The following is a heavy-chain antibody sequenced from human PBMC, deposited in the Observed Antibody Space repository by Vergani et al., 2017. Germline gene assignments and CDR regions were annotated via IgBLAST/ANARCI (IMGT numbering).Heavy chain of an antibody. D-gene: IGHD2-2*01. CDR1: GYTFTGYY. CDR2: INPNSGGT. V-gene: IGHV1-2*02. CDR3: ARDITKGYQLLQGLY. Sequence: QVQLVQSGAEVKKPGASVKVSCKASGYTFTGYYMHWVRQAPGQGLEWMGWINPNSGGTNYAQKFQDRVTMTRDTSISTAYMELSRLRSDDTAVYYCARDITKGYQLLQGLYWGQGTLVTVSS. J-gene: IGHJ4*02.